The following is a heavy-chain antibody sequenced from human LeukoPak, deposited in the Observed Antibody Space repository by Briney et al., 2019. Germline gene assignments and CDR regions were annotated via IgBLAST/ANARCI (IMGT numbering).Heavy chain of an antibody. D-gene: IGHD6-19*01. CDR2: INTFWWST. CDR3: AKRQRGWYLADY. CDR1: GFTFSDYW. Sequence: GEPVRLSCAACGFTFSDYWMHWVRQAPARGLVWVSRINTFWWSTRFEHSVKGRFTISKDNSENTLHLQMNSLRADNTAVYYFAKRQRGWYLADYWGQGTLVTVSS. J-gene: IGHJ4*02. V-gene: IGHV3-74*01.